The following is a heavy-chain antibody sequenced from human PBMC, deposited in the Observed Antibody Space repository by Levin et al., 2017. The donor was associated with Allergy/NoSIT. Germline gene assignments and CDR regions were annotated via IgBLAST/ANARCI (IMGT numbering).Heavy chain of an antibody. Sequence: GGSLRLSCAASGFTFSSYWMNWVRQAPGKGLEWVANIKQDGREKYYVDSVKGRFTISRDNAKNSLYLQMNSLRGEATAVYFCARGIAGRADFFDSWGQGTLVTVSS. D-gene: IGHD6-6*01. CDR1: GFTFSSYW. V-gene: IGHV3-7*01. J-gene: IGHJ4*02. CDR2: IKQDGREK. CDR3: ARGIAGRADFFDS.